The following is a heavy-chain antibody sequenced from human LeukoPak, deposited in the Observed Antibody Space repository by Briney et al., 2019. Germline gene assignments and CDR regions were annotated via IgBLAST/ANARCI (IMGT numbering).Heavy chain of an antibody. V-gene: IGHV3-48*01. Sequence: GGSLRLSCAASGFTFSSYSMNWVRQAPGKGLEWVSYISSSSSTIYYADSVKGRFTISRDNAKNSLYLQMNTLRVEDTAMYYCASLDTAKQPLANHWGQGTLVTVSS. J-gene: IGHJ5*02. D-gene: IGHD5-18*01. CDR1: GFTFSSYS. CDR3: ASLDTAKQPLANH. CDR2: ISSSSSTI.